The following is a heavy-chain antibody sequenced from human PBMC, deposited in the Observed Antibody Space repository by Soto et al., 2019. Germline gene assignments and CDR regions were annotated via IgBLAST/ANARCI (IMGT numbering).Heavy chain of an antibody. D-gene: IGHD2-21*02. CDR2: INHSGST. V-gene: IGHV4-34*01. J-gene: IGHJ4*02. Sequence: PSETLSLTCAFYCGSFSGYYWSWIRQPPGKGLEWIGEINHSGSTNYNPSLKSRVTISVDTSKNQFSLKLSSVTAADTAVYYCATMVTATYYFDYWGQGTLVTVSS. CDR1: CGSFSGYY. CDR3: ATMVTATYYFDY.